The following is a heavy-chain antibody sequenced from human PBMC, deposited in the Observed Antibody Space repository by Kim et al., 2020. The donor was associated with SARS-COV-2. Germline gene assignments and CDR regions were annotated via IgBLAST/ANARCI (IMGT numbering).Heavy chain of an antibody. Sequence: GGSLRLSCVASGFIFSNYRLNWIRQAPGKGLEWVSSISSSRNFIHYADSVKGRFTISRDDAKNLLYLQMNSLRVEDTAVYYCAIDGQDYVWGYWGQGTLVTVSS. CDR1: GFIFSNYR. CDR2: ISSSRNFI. CDR3: AIDGQDYVWGY. D-gene: IGHD3-16*01. V-gene: IGHV3-21*06. J-gene: IGHJ4*02.